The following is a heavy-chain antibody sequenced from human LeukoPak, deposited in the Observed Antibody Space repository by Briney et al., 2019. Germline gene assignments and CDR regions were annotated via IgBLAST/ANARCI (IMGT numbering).Heavy chain of an antibody. CDR3: ARDGEGSQFWLDY. CDR2: ISSSGSTI. J-gene: IGHJ4*02. V-gene: IGHV3-11*01. D-gene: IGHD3-10*01. Sequence: PGGSLRLSCAASGFSFSDYYMSWIRQAPGKGLEWVSYISSSGSTIYYADSVKGRFTISRDNAKNSLYLQMDSLRAEDTAVYYCARDGEGSQFWLDYWGQGTLVTVSS. CDR1: GFSFSDYY.